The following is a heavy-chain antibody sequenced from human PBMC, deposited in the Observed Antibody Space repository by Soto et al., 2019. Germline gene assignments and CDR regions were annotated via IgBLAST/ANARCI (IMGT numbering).Heavy chain of an antibody. Sequence: GGSLRLSCAASGFTFSSYSMNWVRQAPGKGLEWVSSISSSSSYIYYADSVKGRFTISRDNAKNSLYLQMNSLRAEDTAVYYCARDLGYCSSTSCYAGDYYFDYWGQGTLVTVSS. V-gene: IGHV3-21*01. CDR3: ARDLGYCSSTSCYAGDYYFDY. CDR2: ISSSSSYI. J-gene: IGHJ4*02. D-gene: IGHD2-2*01. CDR1: GFTFSSYS.